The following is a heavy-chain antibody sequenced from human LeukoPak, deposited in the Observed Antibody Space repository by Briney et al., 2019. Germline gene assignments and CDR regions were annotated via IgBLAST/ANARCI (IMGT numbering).Heavy chain of an antibody. J-gene: IGHJ4*02. V-gene: IGHV1-18*01. CDR2: ISAYNGNT. CDR1: GYTFTSYG. Sequence: GASVKVSCKASGYTFTSYGISWVRQAPGQGLEWMGWISAYNGNTNYAQKLQGRVTMTTDTSTSTAYMELRSLRSDDTAVYYCARARSRYYDSSGWAITEFGYWGQGTLVTVSS. D-gene: IGHD3-22*01. CDR3: ARARSRYYDSSGWAITEFGY.